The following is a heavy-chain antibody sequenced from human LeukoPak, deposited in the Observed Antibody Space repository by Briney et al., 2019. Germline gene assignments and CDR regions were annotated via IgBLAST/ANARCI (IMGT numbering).Heavy chain of an antibody. CDR1: GASVSTYY. CDR3: ASSNGFDWSPEYYMDV. CDR2: IYPTGNT. V-gene: IGHV4-59*02. J-gene: IGHJ6*03. D-gene: IGHD3-9*01. Sequence: SETLSLTCTVSGASVSTYYWNWVRQPPGKGLEWIAYIYPTGNTKYNPSLESRVSISLDTSKNKSSLKLSSVTAADTAVYYCASSNGFDWSPEYYMDVWGKGTTVIVSS.